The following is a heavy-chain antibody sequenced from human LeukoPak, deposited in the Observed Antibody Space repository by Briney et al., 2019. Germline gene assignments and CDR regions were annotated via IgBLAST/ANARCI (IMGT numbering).Heavy chain of an antibody. Sequence: GRSLRLSCGASGFTFSSYGMHWVRQAPGKGLEWVAVISYDGSKKYYGDSVKGRFTISRDNSENRLYLRLNSLRPEDTAVYYCAKERGTTTWLDYWGQGILVTVSS. J-gene: IGHJ4*02. D-gene: IGHD2-2*01. CDR3: AKERGTTTWLDY. V-gene: IGHV3-30*18. CDR1: GFTFSSYG. CDR2: ISYDGSKK.